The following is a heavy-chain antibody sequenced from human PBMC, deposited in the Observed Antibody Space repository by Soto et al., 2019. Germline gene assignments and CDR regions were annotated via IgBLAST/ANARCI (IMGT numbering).Heavy chain of an antibody. J-gene: IGHJ6*02. CDR1: GYSFTSYW. Sequence: GESLKISCKGSGYSFTSYWIGWVRQMPGKGLEWMGIIYPGDSDTRYSPSFQGQVTISADKSISTAYLQWSSLKASDTAMYYCARHIAGTSHQFSYYYGMDVWGQGTTVTVSS. D-gene: IGHD1-7*01. CDR3: ARHIAGTSHQFSYYYGMDV. CDR2: IYPGDSDT. V-gene: IGHV5-51*01.